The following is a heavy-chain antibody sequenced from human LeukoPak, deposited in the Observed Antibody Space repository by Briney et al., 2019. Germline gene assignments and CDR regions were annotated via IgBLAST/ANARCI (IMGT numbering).Heavy chain of an antibody. J-gene: IGHJ2*01. CDR1: GGSISSYY. CDR3: ARDYGDIPPDWYYDL. Sequence: SETLSLTCTVSGGSISSYYWSWIRQPPGKGLEWVGYIYYSGSTNYNPSLKSRVTISVDTSKNQFSLKLRSVTAADTAVYYCARDYGDIPPDWYYDLWGRGTLVTVSS. D-gene: IGHD4-17*01. CDR2: IYYSGST. V-gene: IGHV4-59*01.